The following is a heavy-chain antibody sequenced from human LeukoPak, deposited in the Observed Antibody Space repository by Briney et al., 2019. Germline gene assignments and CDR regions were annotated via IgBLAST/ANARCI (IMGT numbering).Heavy chain of an antibody. V-gene: IGHV4-4*07. CDR2: IYTSGST. CDR1: GGSFSIYY. J-gene: IGHJ6*03. CDR3: ARGMRLAYYYYYYMDV. Sequence: SETLSLTCTVSGGSFSIYYWSWIRQPAGKGLEWIGRIYTSGSTNYNPSLKSRVTMSVDTSKNQFSLKLSSVTAADTAVYYCARGMRLAYYYYYYMDVWGKGTTVTVSS.